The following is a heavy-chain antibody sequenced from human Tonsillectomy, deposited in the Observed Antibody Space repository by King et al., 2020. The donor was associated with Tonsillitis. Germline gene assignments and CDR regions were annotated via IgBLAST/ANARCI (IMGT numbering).Heavy chain of an antibody. J-gene: IGHJ4*02. CDR3: ARYSPPRLPYYFDY. Sequence: VQLVESGGGLVQPGGSLRLSCAASGFTFSSYWMSWFRQAPGKGLEWVANIKQDGREKNFVVFVKGRLTISIDNAKNSLYLQMNSLRAEDTAVYYCARYSPPRLPYYFDYWGQGTLVTVSS. D-gene: IGHD2-15*01. CDR1: GFTFSSYW. CDR2: IKQDGREK. V-gene: IGHV3-7*01.